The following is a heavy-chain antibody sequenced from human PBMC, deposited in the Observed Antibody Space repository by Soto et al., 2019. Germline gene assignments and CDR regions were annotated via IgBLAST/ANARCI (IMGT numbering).Heavy chain of an antibody. D-gene: IGHD3-22*01. Sequence: QVQLVQSGAEVKKPGSSVKVSCKASGGTFSSHAISWVRQAPGQGLEWMGGIIPIFGTANYAQKFQGRVTITADESTSTAYMELSSLRSEDTAVYYCATYYYDSSGYYPFDYWGQGTLVTVSS. J-gene: IGHJ4*02. CDR1: GGTFSSHA. CDR3: ATYYYDSSGYYPFDY. V-gene: IGHV1-69*01. CDR2: IIPIFGTA.